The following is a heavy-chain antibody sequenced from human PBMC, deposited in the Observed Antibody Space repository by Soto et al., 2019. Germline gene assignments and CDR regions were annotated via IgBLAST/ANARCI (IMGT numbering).Heavy chain of an antibody. J-gene: IGHJ4*02. D-gene: IGHD2-2*01. Sequence: PGGSLRLSSSASGFTFSSYAMPWVRQAPGKGLEYVSSISTNGGSTHYADSVKGRFTISRDNAKNSLYLQMDSLRAEDTAVYYCDRSSIRVCAISDFWGQGSLVTVFS. CDR1: GFTFSSYA. V-gene: IGHV3-64*04. CDR3: DRSSIRVCAISDF. CDR2: ISTNGGST.